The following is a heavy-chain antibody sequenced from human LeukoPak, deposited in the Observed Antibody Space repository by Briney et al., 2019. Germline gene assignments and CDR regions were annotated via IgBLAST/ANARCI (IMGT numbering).Heavy chain of an antibody. CDR2: ISWNSGSI. CDR3: AKDGKNNYDI. V-gene: IGHV3-9*01. J-gene: IGHJ3*02. CDR1: GFTFDDYA. Sequence: GGSLRLSCAASGFTFDDYAMHWVRQAPGKGLEWVSGISWNSGSIGYADSVKGRFTISRDNSKNSLYLQMNSLRTEDTALYYCAKDGKNNYDIWGQGTMVTVSS. D-gene: IGHD4-11*01.